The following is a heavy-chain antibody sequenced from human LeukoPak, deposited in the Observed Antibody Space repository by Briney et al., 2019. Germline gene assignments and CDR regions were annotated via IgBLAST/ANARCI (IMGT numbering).Heavy chain of an antibody. J-gene: IGHJ6*03. CDR1: GGSISSHY. D-gene: IGHD6-13*01. CDR2: IYYSGST. Sequence: SETLSLTCTVSGGSISSHYWSWIRQPPGKGQEWIGYIYYSGSTNYNPSLKSRVTISVDTSKNQFSLKLSSVTAADTAVYYCARAAYSSSWSRYYYYYMDVWGKGTTVTVSS. V-gene: IGHV4-59*11. CDR3: ARAAYSSSWSRYYYYYMDV.